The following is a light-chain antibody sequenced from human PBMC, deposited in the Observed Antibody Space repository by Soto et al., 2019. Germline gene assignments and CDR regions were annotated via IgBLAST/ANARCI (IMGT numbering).Light chain of an antibody. J-gene: IGKJ4*01. V-gene: IGKV3-11*01. Sequence: EIVLTQSPATLSLSPGEGATLSCKASQSVSSYLAWYQQKPGQAPRLLIYDASTRATGIPARFSGRGSGTDFTLTISSLEPEDFAVYYSHQRSPSLTFGGGTKVEIK. CDR2: DAS. CDR3: HQRSPSLT. CDR1: QSVSSY.